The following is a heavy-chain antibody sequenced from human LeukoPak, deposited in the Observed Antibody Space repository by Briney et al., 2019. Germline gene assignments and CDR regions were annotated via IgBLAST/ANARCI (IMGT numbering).Heavy chain of an antibody. J-gene: IGHJ4*02. CDR1: GFTFSSYS. Sequence: PGGSLRLSCAASGFTFSSYSMNWVRQAPGKGLEWVSSISSSSSYIYYADSVKGRFTISRDNAKNSLYLQMNSLRAEDTAVYYGARVAGSSSREYYFDYWGQGTLVTVSS. CDR2: ISSSSSYI. CDR3: ARVAGSSSREYYFDY. V-gene: IGHV3-21*01. D-gene: IGHD6-6*01.